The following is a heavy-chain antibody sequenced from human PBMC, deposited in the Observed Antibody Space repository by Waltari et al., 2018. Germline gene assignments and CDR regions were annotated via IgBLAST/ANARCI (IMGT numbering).Heavy chain of an antibody. CDR3: ARALAGSKIRYYGMDV. CDR2: IYYSGST. D-gene: IGHD3-10*01. J-gene: IGHJ6*02. CDR1: GGSISSHS. Sequence: QVQLQESGPGLVKPSETLSLTCTVSGGSISSHSWSWTRQPPGKGLEWIGYIYYSGSTNYNPSLKSRVTISVDTSKNQFSLKLSSVTAADTAVYYCARALAGSKIRYYGMDVWGQGTTVTVSS. V-gene: IGHV4-59*11.